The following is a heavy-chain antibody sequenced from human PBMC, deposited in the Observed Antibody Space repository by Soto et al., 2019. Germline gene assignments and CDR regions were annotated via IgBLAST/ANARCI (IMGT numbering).Heavy chain of an antibody. CDR2: ISGSGTST. D-gene: IGHD2-21*01. CDR3: AKSLSALFSLGDFKY. J-gene: IGHJ4*02. CDR1: GFTFSSYA. V-gene: IGHV3-23*01. Sequence: GGSLRLSCAASGFTFSSYALNWFRQAPGKGLEWVAEISGSGTSTYYAPSVKGRFIISSDSSKNTLYLRMYSLRAEDTAMYYCAKSLSALFSLGDFKYWGQGAMVTVSS.